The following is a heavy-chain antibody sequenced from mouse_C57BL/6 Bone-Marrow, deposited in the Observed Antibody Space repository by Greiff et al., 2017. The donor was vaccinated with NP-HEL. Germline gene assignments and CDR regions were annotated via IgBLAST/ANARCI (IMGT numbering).Heavy chain of an antibody. V-gene: IGHV5-17*01. CDR2: ISSGSSTI. Sequence: DVKLVESGGGLVKPGGSLKLSCAASGFTFSDYGMHWVRQAPEKGLEWVAYISSGSSTIYYADTVKGRFTISRDNAKNTLFLQMTSLRSEDTAMYYCSHYYYGSSFHYYAMDYWGQGTSVTVSS. CDR3: SHYYYGSSFHYYAMDY. D-gene: IGHD1-1*01. J-gene: IGHJ4*01. CDR1: GFTFSDYG.